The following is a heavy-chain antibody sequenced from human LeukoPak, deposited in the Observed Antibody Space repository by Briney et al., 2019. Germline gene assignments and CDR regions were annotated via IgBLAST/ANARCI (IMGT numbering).Heavy chain of an antibody. Sequence: GGSLRLSCAASGFTFSNYGMHWVRQAPGKGLEWVAVIWYDGSKKYYTDSVKGRFTISRDNSKNTLYLQMNSLRAEDTAVYYCARDLTYGDPGGRGQGTLVTVSS. CDR3: ARDLTYGDPGG. CDR1: GFTFSNYG. V-gene: IGHV3-33*01. CDR2: IWYDGSKK. D-gene: IGHD4-17*01. J-gene: IGHJ4*02.